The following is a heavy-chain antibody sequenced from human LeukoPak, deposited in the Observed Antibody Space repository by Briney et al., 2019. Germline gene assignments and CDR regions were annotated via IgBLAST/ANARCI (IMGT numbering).Heavy chain of an antibody. CDR1: GYSFTSYW. D-gene: IGHD4-11*01. CDR2: IYPAGSET. V-gene: IGHV5-51*01. Sequence: GESLKISCKGSGYSFTSYWIGWVRQMPGKGLEWMGLIYPAGSETIYSPSFQGQVTISVDWSTSTVYLQWNTLKASDTAMYFCARRDYTSVWFDPWGQGTLVTVSS. J-gene: IGHJ5*02. CDR3: ARRDYTSVWFDP.